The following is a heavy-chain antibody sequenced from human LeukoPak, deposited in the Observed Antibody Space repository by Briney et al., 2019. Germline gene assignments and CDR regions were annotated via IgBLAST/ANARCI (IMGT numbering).Heavy chain of an antibody. CDR3: AREDSSGWDFDY. V-gene: IGHV3-53*01. D-gene: IGHD6-19*01. Sequence: GGSLRLSCAASGFTVSSNYMSWVRQAPGKGLEWVSVIYSGGSTYYADSVKGRFTISRDNSKNTLYLQMNSLRAEDTAVYYCAREDSSGWDFDYWGQGTLVTVSS. CDR1: GFTVSSNY. CDR2: IYSGGST. J-gene: IGHJ4*02.